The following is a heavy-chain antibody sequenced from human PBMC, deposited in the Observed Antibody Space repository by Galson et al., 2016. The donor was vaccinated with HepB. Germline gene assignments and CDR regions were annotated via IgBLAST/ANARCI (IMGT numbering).Heavy chain of an antibody. J-gene: IGHJ6*03. CDR3: ANGEQSDIIQFHYCYLDV. CDR2: FYSTENI. V-gene: IGHV4-4*07. D-gene: IGHD4-17*01. Sequence: LSLTCTVSAGSISGYYWNWIRQPAGTGLEWIGRFYSTENIRINPSLQSRVTLSVDTSKNKISLRLSSVTDADKAMYYCANGEQSDIIQFHYCYLDVWGKGTTVTGSS. CDR1: AGSISGYY.